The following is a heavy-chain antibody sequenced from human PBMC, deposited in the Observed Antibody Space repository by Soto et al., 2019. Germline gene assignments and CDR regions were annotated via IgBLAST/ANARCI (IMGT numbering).Heavy chain of an antibody. CDR3: ARDELNPLPDAAFDI. V-gene: IGHV3-11*01. CDR2: ITSSGSTI. CDR1: GFTFSDYY. D-gene: IGHD1-1*01. J-gene: IGHJ3*02. Sequence: QVQLVESGGGLVKPGGSLRLSCAASGFTFSDYYMSWIRQAPGKGVEWVSYITSSGSTIYYADSVKGRFTISRDNAKNSLYLQMNSLRAEDTAVYYCARDELNPLPDAAFDIWGQGTMVTVSS.